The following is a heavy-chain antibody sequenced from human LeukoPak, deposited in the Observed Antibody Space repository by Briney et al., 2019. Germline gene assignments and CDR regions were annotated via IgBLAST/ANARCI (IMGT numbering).Heavy chain of an antibody. CDR2: ISAYNGNT. J-gene: IGHJ6*03. D-gene: IGHD6-6*01. CDR1: GYSFSSYG. V-gene: IGHV1-18*01. CDR3: ARDGAARPSYYYYYMDV. Sequence: ASVKVSCKASGYSFSSYGMNWVRQAPGQGLEWMGWISAYNGNTKYAQKFQGRVTMTTDTSTTTAYMELRSLRSDDTAVYYCARDGAARPSYYYYYMDVWGKGTTVTVSS.